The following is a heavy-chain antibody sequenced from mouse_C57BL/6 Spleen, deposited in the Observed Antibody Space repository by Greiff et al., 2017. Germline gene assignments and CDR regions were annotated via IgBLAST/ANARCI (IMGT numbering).Heavy chain of an antibody. Sequence: VQLKQSGPGLVKPSQSLSLTCSVTGYSITSGYYWNWIRQFPGNKLEWMGYISYDGSNNYNPSLKNRISITRDTSKNQFCLKVKAVTTEDTAAYDCARGGNYDVHCDGWGQGTTRTVSA. CDR1: GYSITSGYY. CDR2: ISYDGSN. V-gene: IGHV3-6*01. CDR3: ARGGNYDVHCDG. J-gene: IGHJ2*01. D-gene: IGHD2-1*01.